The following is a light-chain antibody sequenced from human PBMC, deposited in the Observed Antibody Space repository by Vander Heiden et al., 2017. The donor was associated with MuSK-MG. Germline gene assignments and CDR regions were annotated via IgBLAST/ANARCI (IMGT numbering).Light chain of an antibody. V-gene: IGKV1-5*03. J-gene: IGKJ1*01. CDR3: QHDNTYSAT. CDR1: QSISSW. Sequence: DIQMTQSPSSLSASVGDRVTITCRASQSISSWLAWYQLKPGTAPKLLIYKASTLESGVPSRFSGSGSGTEFTLTISSLQPDDFAIYYCQHDNTYSATFGQGTKVEIK. CDR2: KAS.